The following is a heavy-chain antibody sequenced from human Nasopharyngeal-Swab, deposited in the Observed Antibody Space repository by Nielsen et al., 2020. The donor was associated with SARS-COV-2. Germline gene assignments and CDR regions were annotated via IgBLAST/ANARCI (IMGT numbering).Heavy chain of an antibody. Sequence: GESLKISCAASGFTFSSYSMNWVRQAPGKGLEWASSISSSSSYIYYADSVKGRFTISRDNAKNSLYLQMNSLRAEDTAVYYCARDRQQGYYYGMDVWGQGTTVTVSS. CDR1: GFTFSSYS. V-gene: IGHV3-21*01. CDR3: ARDRQQGYYYGMDV. CDR2: ISSSSSYI. J-gene: IGHJ6*02. D-gene: IGHD6-13*01.